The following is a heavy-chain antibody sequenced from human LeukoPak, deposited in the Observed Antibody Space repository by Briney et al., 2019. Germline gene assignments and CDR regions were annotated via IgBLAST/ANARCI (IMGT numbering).Heavy chain of an antibody. J-gene: IGHJ4*02. CDR2: LSYDGSDK. CDR3: ASGHIAMITGHGGDLDY. V-gene: IGHV3-30-3*01. D-gene: IGHD5-18*01. Sequence: PGGSLRLSCAASGFTFSNYAMHWVRQAPGKGLEWVAVLSYDGSDKYYADSVKGRFTISRDNSKNTLYLQMNSLRAEDTAVYYCASGHIAMITGHGGDLDYWGQGTLVTVSS. CDR1: GFTFSNYA.